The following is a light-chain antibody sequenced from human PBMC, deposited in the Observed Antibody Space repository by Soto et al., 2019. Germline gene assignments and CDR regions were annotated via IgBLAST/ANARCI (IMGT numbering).Light chain of an antibody. CDR1: QSVSSK. CDR3: QQRSTWPT. J-gene: IGKJ5*01. V-gene: IGKV3-15*01. Sequence: EIVMTQSPATVSVSPGERATLSCRASQSVSSKLAWYQQKPGQAPRLLIYGASTRATGIPARFSGSGSGTEFTLTISSLQSEDFALYYCQQRSTWPTFGQGTRLEIK. CDR2: GAS.